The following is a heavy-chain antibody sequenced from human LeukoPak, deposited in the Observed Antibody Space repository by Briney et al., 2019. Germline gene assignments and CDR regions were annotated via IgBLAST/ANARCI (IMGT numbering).Heavy chain of an antibody. J-gene: IGHJ4*02. CDR3: AKEGRDSSGYLPMLDY. CDR1: GFTFSSYG. D-gene: IGHD3-22*01. Sequence: GGSLRLSCAASGFTFSSYGMHWVRQAPGKGLEWVAVIWYDGSNKYYADSVKGRFTISRDNSKNTLYLQMNSLRAEDTAVYYCAKEGRDSSGYLPMLDYWGQGTLVTVSS. CDR2: IWYDGSNK. V-gene: IGHV3-33*06.